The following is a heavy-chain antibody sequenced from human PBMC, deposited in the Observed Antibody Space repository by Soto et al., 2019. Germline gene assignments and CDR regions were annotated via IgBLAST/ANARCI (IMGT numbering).Heavy chain of an antibody. D-gene: IGHD2-21*02. CDR3: ARDREEYCAAVCYHWSDP. CDR2: IYYSGST. Sequence: QVQLQQSSPGLVKPSQTLSLTCTVSGASISSGSYYWSWIRQHPGQVLEWIGYIYYSGSTHYNPSLESRVTISVDTSKSQFSLMLSSVTAADTAVYYCARDREEYCAAVCYHWSDPWRQGSLLTVSS. V-gene: IGHV4-31*03. CDR1: GASISSGSYY. J-gene: IGHJ5*02.